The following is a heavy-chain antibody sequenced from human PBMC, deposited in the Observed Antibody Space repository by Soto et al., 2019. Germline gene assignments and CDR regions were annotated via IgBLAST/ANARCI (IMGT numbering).Heavy chain of an antibody. V-gene: IGHV1-18*01. CDR3: ARVRRGSGWYSYYFDY. CDR1: GYTFTSYG. D-gene: IGHD6-19*01. Sequence: ASVKVSCKASGYTFTSYGISWVRQAPGQGLEWMGWISAYNGNTNYAQKLQGRVTMTTDTSTSTAYMELRSLRSDDTAVYYCARVRRGSGWYSYYFDYWGQGTLVTVSS. CDR2: ISAYNGNT. J-gene: IGHJ4*02.